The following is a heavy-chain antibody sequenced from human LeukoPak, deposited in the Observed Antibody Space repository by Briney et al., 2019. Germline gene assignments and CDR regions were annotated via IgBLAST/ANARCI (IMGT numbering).Heavy chain of an antibody. J-gene: IGHJ3*02. V-gene: IGHV3-33*01. Sequence: GGSLRHSCAASGFTFGSYGMHWVRQAPGKGLEWVAVIWYDGSNKYYADSVKGRFTISRDNSKNTLYLQMNSLRAEDTAVYYCARDTWTRKLQIGAFDIWGQGTMVTVSS. CDR2: IWYDGSNK. D-gene: IGHD5-24*01. CDR3: ARDTWTRKLQIGAFDI. CDR1: GFTFGSYG.